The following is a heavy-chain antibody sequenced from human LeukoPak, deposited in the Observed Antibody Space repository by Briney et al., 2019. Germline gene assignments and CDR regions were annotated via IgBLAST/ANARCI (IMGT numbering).Heavy chain of an antibody. CDR2: IITIFGTA. J-gene: IGHJ6*03. D-gene: IGHD1-1*01. V-gene: IGHV1-69*06. CDR1: GGTFSSYA. Sequence: ASVKVSCKASGGTFSSYAISWVRQAPGQGLEWMGRIITIFGTANYSQKFQGRVTITADKSTSTAYMELSSLRSEDTAVYYCARDGNAHSHYYYYMDVWGKGTTVTVSS. CDR3: ARDGNAHSHYYYYMDV.